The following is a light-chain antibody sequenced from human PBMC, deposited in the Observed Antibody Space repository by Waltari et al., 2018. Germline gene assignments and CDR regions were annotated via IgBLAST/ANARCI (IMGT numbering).Light chain of an antibody. CDR3: CSHAGSSVV. CDR1: SSDVGAYNY. J-gene: IGLJ2*01. CDR2: EVG. Sequence: QSALTQPRSVSGSPGQSVTISCTGTSSDVGAYNYVSWYQQHPGKAPKLMIYEVGKRPSGVPDRFSGSKSGNTASRTISGLQAEDEADYYCCSHAGSSVVFGGGTKLTVL. V-gene: IGLV2-11*01.